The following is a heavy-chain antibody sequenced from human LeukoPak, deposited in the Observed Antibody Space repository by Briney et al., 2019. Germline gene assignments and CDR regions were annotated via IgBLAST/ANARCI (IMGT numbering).Heavy chain of an antibody. Sequence: SETLSLTCTVSGGSISSHYWSWIRQPPGKGLEWIGYIYYSRSTNYNPSLKSRVTISVDTSKNQFSLKLSSVTAADTAVYYCARGIAALDYWGQGTLVTVSS. V-gene: IGHV4-59*11. CDR1: GGSISSHY. CDR2: IYYSRST. CDR3: ARGIAALDY. J-gene: IGHJ4*02. D-gene: IGHD6-6*01.